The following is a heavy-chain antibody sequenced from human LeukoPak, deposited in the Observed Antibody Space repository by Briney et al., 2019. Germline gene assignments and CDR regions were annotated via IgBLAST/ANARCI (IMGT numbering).Heavy chain of an antibody. Sequence: GASVKVSCKASGYTFTGYYMHWVRQAPGQGLEWMGWINPNSGGTNYAQKFQGRVTMTRDTSISTAYMELSRLRSEDTAVYYCARVVGATGEREYYFDYWGQGTLVTVSS. CDR1: GYTFTGYY. J-gene: IGHJ4*02. D-gene: IGHD1-26*01. CDR3: ARVVGATGEREYYFDY. CDR2: INPNSGGT. V-gene: IGHV1-2*02.